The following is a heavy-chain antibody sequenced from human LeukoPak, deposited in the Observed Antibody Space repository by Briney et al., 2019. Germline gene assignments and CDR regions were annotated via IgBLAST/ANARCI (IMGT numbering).Heavy chain of an antibody. CDR1: GYTFPSYF. Sequence: ASVKVSCKASGYTFPSYFMHWVRQAPGQGLEWMGIINPTGGSTTYAQKLQGRVTMTTDTSTSTAYMELRSLRSDDTAVYYCARPGGIAYDYWGQGTLVTVSS. CDR2: INPTGGST. D-gene: IGHD6-13*01. CDR3: ARPGGIAYDY. J-gene: IGHJ4*02. V-gene: IGHV1-46*01.